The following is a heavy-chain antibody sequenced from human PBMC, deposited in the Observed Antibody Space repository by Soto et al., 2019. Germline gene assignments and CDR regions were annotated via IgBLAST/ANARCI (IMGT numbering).Heavy chain of an antibody. D-gene: IGHD3-3*01. J-gene: IGHJ6*02. CDR1: GGSFSGYY. CDR3: ARARYDFWSGYREDYYYGTDV. CDR2: INHSGST. V-gene: IGHV4-34*01. Sequence: SETLSLTCAVYGGSFSGYYWSWIRQPPGKGLEWIGEINHSGSTNYNPSLKSRVTISVDTSKNQFSLKLSSVTAADTAVYYCARARYDFWSGYREDYYYGTDVWGQGTTVTVSS.